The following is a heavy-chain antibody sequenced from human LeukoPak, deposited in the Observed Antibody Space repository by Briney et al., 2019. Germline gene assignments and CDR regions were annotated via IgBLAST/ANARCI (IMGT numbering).Heavy chain of an antibody. CDR3: ARAGIAAAGTRSGVRHYYYYYMDV. Sequence: PGGSLRLSCAASGFTFSSYEMNWVRQAPGKGLEWVSYISSSGSTIYYADSVKGRFTISRDNAKNSLYLQMNSLRAEDTAVYYCARAGIAAAGTRSGVRHYYYYYMDVWGKGTTVTVSS. D-gene: IGHD6-13*01. CDR2: ISSSGSTI. J-gene: IGHJ6*03. V-gene: IGHV3-48*03. CDR1: GFTFSSYE.